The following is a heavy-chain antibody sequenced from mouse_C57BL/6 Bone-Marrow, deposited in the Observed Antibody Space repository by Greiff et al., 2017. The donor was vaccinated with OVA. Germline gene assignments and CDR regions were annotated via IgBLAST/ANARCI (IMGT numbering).Heavy chain of an antibody. V-gene: IGHV1-81*01. J-gene: IGHJ3*01. D-gene: IGHD2-3*01. Sequence: VQGVESGAELARPGASVKLSCKASGYTFTSYGISWVKQRTGQGLEWIGEIYPRSGNTYYNEKFKGKATLTADKSSSTAYMELRSLTSEDSAVYFCARSGDGYSPWFAYWGQGTLVTVSA. CDR3: ARSGDGYSPWFAY. CDR2: IYPRSGNT. CDR1: GYTFTSYG.